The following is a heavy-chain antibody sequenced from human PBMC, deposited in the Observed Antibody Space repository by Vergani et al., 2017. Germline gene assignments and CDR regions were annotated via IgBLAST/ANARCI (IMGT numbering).Heavy chain of an antibody. Sequence: QVQLVQSGAEVKKPGSSVKVSCKASGGPFSSYALSWVRQAPGQGLEWMGGIIHSFGTANYAQEFQGRVTMTADDTTSTAYMELSSLGSEDTAVYYCARTSDPSVRRTAPWYFDYWGQGTLVTVSS. CDR3: ARTSDPSVRRTAPWYFDY. V-gene: IGHV1-69*01. CDR1: GGPFSSYA. CDR2: IIHSFGTA. D-gene: IGHD1-14*01. J-gene: IGHJ4*02.